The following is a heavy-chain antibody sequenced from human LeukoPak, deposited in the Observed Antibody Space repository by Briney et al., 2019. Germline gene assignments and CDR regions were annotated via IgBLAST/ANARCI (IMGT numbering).Heavy chain of an antibody. D-gene: IGHD6-6*01. CDR3: ARSIRPENWFDP. J-gene: IGHJ5*02. CDR1: GYTFTGYY. Sequence: ASVKVSCKASGYTFTGYYMHWVRQAPGQGLEWMGWINPNSGGTNYAQKFQGSVTMTRDTSIRTAYMELSRLRSDDTAVYYCARSIRPENWFDPWGQGTLVTVSS. CDR2: INPNSGGT. V-gene: IGHV1-2*02.